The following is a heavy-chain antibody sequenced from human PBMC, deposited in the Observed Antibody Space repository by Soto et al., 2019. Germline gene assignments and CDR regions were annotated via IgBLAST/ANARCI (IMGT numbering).Heavy chain of an antibody. V-gene: IGHV3-30-3*01. CDR3: ARDYYDSSGYPLGLDY. D-gene: IGHD3-22*01. CDR2: ISYDGSNK. CDR1: GFTFSSYA. Sequence: PGGSLRLSCAASGFTFSSYAMHWVRQAPGKGLEWVAVISYDGSNKYYADSVKGRFTISRDNSKNTLYLQMNSLRAEDTAVYYYARDYYDSSGYPLGLDYWGQGTLVTVSS. J-gene: IGHJ4*02.